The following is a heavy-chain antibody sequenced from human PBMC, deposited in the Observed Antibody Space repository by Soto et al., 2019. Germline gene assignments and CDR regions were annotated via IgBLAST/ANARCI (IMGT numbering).Heavy chain of an antibody. CDR3: ARGVAI. V-gene: IGHV4-31*03. CDR1: GGSISSGGYF. D-gene: IGHD2-15*01. CDR2: IYYSGST. Sequence: QVQLQESGPGLVQPSQTLCLTCSVSGGSISSGGYFWSWIRQHPGKGLEWIGSIYYSGSTYCNPSLKSRITISVDTSKNQFSLKLSSVTAADTAVYYCARGVAIWGQATMVTVSS. J-gene: IGHJ3*02.